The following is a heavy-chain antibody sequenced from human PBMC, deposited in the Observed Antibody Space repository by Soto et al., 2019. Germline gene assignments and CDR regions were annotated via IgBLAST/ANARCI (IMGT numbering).Heavy chain of an antibody. CDR3: TRVRVRWESLGWFDP. V-gene: IGHV3-49*04. Sequence: GGSLRLSCSASGFSFGYYGMSWVRQAPGKGLEWVGFIRSRAYSGTTEYAASVKGRFTISRDDAKTIAYLQMNSLKTEDTAIYYCTRVRVRWESLGWFDPWGQGTLVTVSS. CDR1: GFSFGYYG. J-gene: IGHJ5*02. CDR2: IRSRAYSGTT. D-gene: IGHD1-26*01.